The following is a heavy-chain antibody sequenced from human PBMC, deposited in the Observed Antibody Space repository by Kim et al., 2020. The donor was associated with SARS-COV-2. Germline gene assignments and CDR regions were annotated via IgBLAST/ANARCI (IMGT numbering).Heavy chain of an antibody. V-gene: IGHV4-4*07. Sequence: SETLSLTCTVSGGSISSYYWSWIRQPAGKGLEWIGRIYTSGSTNYNPSLKSRVTMSVDTSKNQFSLKLSSVTAADTAVYYCAGIAVAGRGQGFYYYYYGMDVWGQGTTVTVSS. J-gene: IGHJ6*02. D-gene: IGHD6-19*01. CDR2: IYTSGST. CDR3: AGIAVAGRGQGFYYYYYGMDV. CDR1: GGSISSYY.